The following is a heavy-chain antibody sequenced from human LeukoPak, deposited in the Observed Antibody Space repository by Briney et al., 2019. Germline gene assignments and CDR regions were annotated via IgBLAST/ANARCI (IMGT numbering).Heavy chain of an antibody. D-gene: IGHD3-10*01. J-gene: IGHJ4*02. Sequence: GGSLRLSCAASGFAFSIYAMSWVRQAPGKGLEWVSAISGSGGSTYYADSVKGRFTISRDNSKNTLYLQMNSLRAEDTAVYYCAKGPHVLLWFGELLSDYWGQGTLVTVSS. CDR1: GFAFSIYA. CDR2: ISGSGGST. CDR3: AKGPHVLLWFGELLSDY. V-gene: IGHV3-23*01.